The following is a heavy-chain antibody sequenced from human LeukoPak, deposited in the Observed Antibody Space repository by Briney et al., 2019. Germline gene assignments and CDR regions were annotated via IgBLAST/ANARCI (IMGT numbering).Heavy chain of an antibody. Sequence: PGGSLRLSCAASGFTFSSYGMHWVRQAPGKGLEWVAVIWYDGSNKYYADSVKGRFTISRDNSKNTLYLQMNSLRAEDTAVYYCTRQFFTPVRGVIKPPRSPLLYRRQATQVTVRS. CDR1: GFTFSSYG. CDR3: TRQFFTPVRGVIKPPRSPLLY. CDR2: IWYDGSNK. D-gene: IGHD3-10*01. J-gene: IGHJ4*02. V-gene: IGHV3-33*01.